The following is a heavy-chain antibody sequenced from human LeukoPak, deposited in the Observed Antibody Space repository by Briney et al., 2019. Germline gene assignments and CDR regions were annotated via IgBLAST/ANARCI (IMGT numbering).Heavy chain of an antibody. D-gene: IGHD1-26*01. V-gene: IGHV4-39*01. J-gene: IGHJ4*02. CDR3: ARLVGGSYYFDY. CDR2: IYYSGST. CDR1: GGSISSNSYY. Sequence: PSETLSLTCAVSGGSISSNSYYWGWIRQPPGKGLEWIGSIYYSGSTYSSPSLKSRVTISADTSRNQFSLKLTSVTAADTSVYSCARLVGGSYYFDYWGRGTLVTVSS.